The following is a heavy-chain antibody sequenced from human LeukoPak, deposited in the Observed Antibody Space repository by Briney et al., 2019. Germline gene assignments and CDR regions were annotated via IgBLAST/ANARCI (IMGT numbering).Heavy chain of an antibody. D-gene: IGHD4-17*01. CDR1: GFTFSGYE. CDR2: ISTTGTTV. V-gene: IGHV3-48*03. Sequence: GGSLRLSCAASGFTFSGYELNWVRQAPGKGLEWVSYISTTGTTVYYADSVKGRFTISRDNVKNSLYLQMNSLRDEDTAVYYCARGGDYGDYVDFAYWGQGTLVAVSS. CDR3: ARGGDYGDYVDFAY. J-gene: IGHJ4*02.